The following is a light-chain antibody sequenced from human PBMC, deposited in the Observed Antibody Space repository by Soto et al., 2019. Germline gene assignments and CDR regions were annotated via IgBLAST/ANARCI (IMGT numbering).Light chain of an antibody. Sequence: EIVMTQSPATLSVSQRERATLSCRASQSVSSNLAWYQQKPGQAPRLLIYGASTRATGIPARFSGSGSGTEFTLTISSLQSEDFAVYYCQQYNNWPKLTFGQGTKVDIK. CDR3: QQYNNWPKLT. CDR2: GAS. V-gene: IGKV3-15*01. J-gene: IGKJ2*01. CDR1: QSVSSN.